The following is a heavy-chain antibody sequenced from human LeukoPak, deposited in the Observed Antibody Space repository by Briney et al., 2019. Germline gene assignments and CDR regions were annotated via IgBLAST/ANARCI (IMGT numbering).Heavy chain of an antibody. D-gene: IGHD5-12*01. CDR1: GFTFSDYS. CDR3: ARDHRYAFDN. V-gene: IGHV3-48*04. J-gene: IGHJ4*02. CDR2: VGISSGNT. Sequence: GGSLRLSCAASGFTFSDYSMNWVRQAPGKGLEWISYVGISSGNTKYADSVKGRFTVSGDSAKNSVFLLMNNLRVDDTAVYYCARDHRYAFDNWGQGTLVTVSS.